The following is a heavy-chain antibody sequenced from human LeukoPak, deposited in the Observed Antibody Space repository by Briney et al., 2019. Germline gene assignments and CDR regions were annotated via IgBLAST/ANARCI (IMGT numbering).Heavy chain of an antibody. CDR1: GFTFSSYS. D-gene: IGHD6-13*01. CDR3: ARAQELVDFDY. J-gene: IGHJ4*02. V-gene: IGHV3-21*01. Sequence: GGSLRLSCAASGFTFSSYSMNWVRQAPGRGLEWVSSISSSSSYIYYADSVKGRFTISRDNAKNSLYLQMNSLRAEDTAVYYCARAQELVDFDYWGQGTLVTVSS. CDR2: ISSSSSYI.